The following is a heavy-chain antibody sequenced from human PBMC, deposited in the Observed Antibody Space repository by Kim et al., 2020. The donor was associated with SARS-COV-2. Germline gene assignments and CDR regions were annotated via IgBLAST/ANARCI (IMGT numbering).Heavy chain of an antibody. CDR2: INSDGTSI. V-gene: IGHV3-11*01. J-gene: IGHJ5*02. CDR1: GLTFSDYY. Sequence: GGSLRLSCAASGLTFSDYYMSWIRQAPGKGLEWVAYINSDGTSIKYADSVNGRFAISRDNGKQSLSLQMSSLTPDDTAVYYCVREPASWGQGTLVTVSS. CDR3: VREPAS.